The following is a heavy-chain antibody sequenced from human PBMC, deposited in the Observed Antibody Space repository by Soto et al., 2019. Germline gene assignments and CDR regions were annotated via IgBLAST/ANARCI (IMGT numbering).Heavy chain of an antibody. D-gene: IGHD6-13*01. J-gene: IGHJ4*02. V-gene: IGHV3-33*01. Sequence: GGSLRLSCAASGLIFSNYGMHWVRQAPGKGLEWVAVIWYDGSKKYYADSVKGRFTVSRDNSKNTLYLEMNSLRVEDTAIYYCARDIASSYFDYWGQGTLVTVSS. CDR2: IWYDGSKK. CDR1: GLIFSNYG. CDR3: ARDIASSYFDY.